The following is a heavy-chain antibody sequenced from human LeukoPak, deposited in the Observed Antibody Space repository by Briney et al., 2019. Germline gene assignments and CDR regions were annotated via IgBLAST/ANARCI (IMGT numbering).Heavy chain of an antibody. CDR2: IKPSGGST. J-gene: IGHJ4*02. Sequence: WMGIIKPSGGSTTFAQKFQGRVTMTRDTSTNTVYMEMSSLRSGDTGVYYCARGGPDLGDYWGQGTLVTVSS. CDR3: ARGGPDLGDY. D-gene: IGHD1-14*01. V-gene: IGHV1-46*01.